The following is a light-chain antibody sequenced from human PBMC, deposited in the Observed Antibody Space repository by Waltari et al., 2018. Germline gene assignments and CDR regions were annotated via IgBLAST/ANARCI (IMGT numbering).Light chain of an antibody. CDR2: EVN. V-gene: IGLV2-8*01. Sequence: QSALTQPPSASGARGQSVTISCTGTSSDVGGYNYVSRYQHHPGEAPKLMIFEVNRRPSGVPHRFSGSKSGNTASLTVSGLQAEDDADYYCSSYAGSNNLVFGTGTKVTVL. CDR3: SSYAGSNNLV. CDR1: SSDVGGYNY. J-gene: IGLJ1*01.